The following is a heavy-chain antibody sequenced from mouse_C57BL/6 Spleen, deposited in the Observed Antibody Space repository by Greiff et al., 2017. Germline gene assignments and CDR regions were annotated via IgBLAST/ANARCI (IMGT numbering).Heavy chain of an antibody. V-gene: IGHV5-6*01. CDR1: GFTFSSYG. J-gene: IGHJ4*01. Sequence: DVHLVESGGDLVKPGGSLKLSCAASGFTFSSYGMSWVRQTPDKRLEWVATISSGGSYTYYPDSVKGRFTISRDTATNTLYLQMSSLESEDTAMYYCASDYGKAMDYWGKGTSVTVSS. D-gene: IGHD2-1*01. CDR2: ISSGGSYT. CDR3: ASDYGKAMDY.